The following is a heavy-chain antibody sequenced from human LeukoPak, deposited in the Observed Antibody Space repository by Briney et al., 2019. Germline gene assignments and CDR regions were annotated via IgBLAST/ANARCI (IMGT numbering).Heavy chain of an antibody. V-gene: IGHV4-34*01. J-gene: IGHJ4*02. D-gene: IGHD2-2*01. CDR1: GGSFSGYY. CDR2: INHSGSI. CDR3: AIGCSSTSCPGPFDY. Sequence: PSETLSLTCAVYGGSFSGYYWSWIRQPPGKGLEWIGEINHSGSINYNPSLKSRVTISVDTSKNQFSLKLSSVTAADTAVYYCAIGCSSTSCPGPFDYWGQGTLVTVSS.